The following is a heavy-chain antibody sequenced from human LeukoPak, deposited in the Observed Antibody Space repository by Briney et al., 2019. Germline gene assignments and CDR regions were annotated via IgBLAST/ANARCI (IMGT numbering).Heavy chain of an antibody. J-gene: IGHJ4*02. Sequence: GASVKVSCNASGYTFTDYPMNWVRQAPGQGLEWMGGIIPIFGTANYAQKFQGRVTITTDESTSTAYMELSSLRSEDTAVYYCASRKGSSWLVLDYWGQGTLVTVSS. D-gene: IGHD6-13*01. CDR2: IIPIFGTA. CDR1: GYTFTDYP. CDR3: ASRKGSSWLVLDY. V-gene: IGHV1-69*05.